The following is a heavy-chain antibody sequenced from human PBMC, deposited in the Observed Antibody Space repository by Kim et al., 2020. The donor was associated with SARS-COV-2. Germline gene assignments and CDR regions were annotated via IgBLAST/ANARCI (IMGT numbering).Heavy chain of an antibody. J-gene: IGHJ4*02. Sequence: GGSLRLSCAASGFTFSSYAMSWVRQAPGKGLEWVSAISGSGGSTYYADSVKGRFTISRDNSKNTLYLQMNSLRAEDTAVYYCAKDIDLVWFGEGQDYWGQGTLVTVSS. CDR1: GFTFSSYA. V-gene: IGHV3-23*01. D-gene: IGHD3-10*01. CDR2: ISGSGGST. CDR3: AKDIDLVWFGEGQDY.